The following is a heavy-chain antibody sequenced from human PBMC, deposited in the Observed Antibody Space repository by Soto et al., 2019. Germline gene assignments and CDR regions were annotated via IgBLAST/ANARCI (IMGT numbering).Heavy chain of an antibody. CDR1: GGSITSAGCS. CDR3: ARADGSGGNYFDY. V-gene: IGHV4-31*03. D-gene: IGHD6-19*01. J-gene: IGHJ4*02. CDR2: IHYSGST. Sequence: QVQLQESGPRLVRPSQTLSPTCSVSGGSITSAGCSWGWIRHLPGKGLEWIGHIHYSGSTYYNPSLKSRLTISADTSKNHFSLTLNSVTAADTALYYCARADGSGGNYFDYWGQGTLVTVS.